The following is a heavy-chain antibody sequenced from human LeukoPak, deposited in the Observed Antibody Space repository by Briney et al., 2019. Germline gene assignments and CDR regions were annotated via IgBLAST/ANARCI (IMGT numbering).Heavy chain of an antibody. V-gene: IGHV3-64*01. D-gene: IGHD5-24*01. CDR3: ARDNLRSSWLQPGDY. Sequence: PGGSLRLSCAASGFTFSDYAMHWVRQPPGKGLEYVSAISSNGGSTYYANSVKGRFTISRDNSKNTLYLQMGSLRAEDMDVYYCARDNLRSSWLQPGDYWGQGTLVTVSS. CDR1: GFTFSDYA. J-gene: IGHJ4*02. CDR2: ISSNGGST.